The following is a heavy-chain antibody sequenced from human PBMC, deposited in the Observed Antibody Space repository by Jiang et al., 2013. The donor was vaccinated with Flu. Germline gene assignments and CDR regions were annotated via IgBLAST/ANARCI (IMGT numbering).Heavy chain of an antibody. CDR2: ISAYNGNT. CDR3: ARDPGYCSGGSCPASYYYYYYGMDV. CDR1: GYTFTSYG. D-gene: IGHD2-15*01. Sequence: GAEVKKPGASVKVSCKASGYTFTSYGISWVRQAPGQGLEWMGWISAYNGNTNYAQKLQGRVTMTTDTSTSTAYMELRSLRSDDTAVYYCARDPGYCSGGSCPASYYYYYYGMDVWGQGTTVTVSS. V-gene: IGHV1-18*01. J-gene: IGHJ6*02.